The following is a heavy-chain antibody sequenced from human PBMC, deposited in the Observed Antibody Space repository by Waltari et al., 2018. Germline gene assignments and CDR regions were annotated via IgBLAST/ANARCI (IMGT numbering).Heavy chain of an antibody. CDR1: GDSISSTSYN. V-gene: IGHV4-39*07. CDR2: TYYFQYSGRT. CDR3: VRDLHYCSRNNCYFDY. D-gene: IGHD2-2*01. Sequence: QLQLQESGPGLVKPSETLSLSCTVSGDSISSTSYNWGWIRQPPGKGLEWFGSTYYFQYSGRTYYNPSLKSRVTISVDTSKNQFSLKLNSVTAADTAVYYCVRDLHYCSRNNCYFDYWGQGTLVTVSS. J-gene: IGHJ4*02.